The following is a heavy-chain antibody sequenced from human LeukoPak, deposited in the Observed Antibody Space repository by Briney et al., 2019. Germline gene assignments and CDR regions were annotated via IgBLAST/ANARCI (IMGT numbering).Heavy chain of an antibody. D-gene: IGHD1-26*01. CDR2: INPNSGGT. Sequence: ASVKVSCKASGYTFTGYYMHWVRQVPGQGLEWMGWINPNSGGTNYAQKFQGRVTMTRDTSISTAYMELSRLRSDDTAVYYCARAVIVGATPLDYWGQGTLVTVSS. V-gene: IGHV1-2*02. CDR1: GYTFTGYY. CDR3: ARAVIVGATPLDY. J-gene: IGHJ4*02.